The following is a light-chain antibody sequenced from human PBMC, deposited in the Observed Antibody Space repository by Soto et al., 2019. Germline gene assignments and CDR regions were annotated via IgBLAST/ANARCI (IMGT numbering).Light chain of an antibody. CDR1: QDINSR. CDR3: LQVKSFPRT. V-gene: IGKV1-12*01. J-gene: IGKJ1*01. CDR2: AAS. Sequence: DIQMTQSPSSVSASVGDTVTITCRASQDINSRLAWFQQKLGRAPKYLIQAASILQSGFPSRFAGSGSGTDFTLTINTLQPEDFATYYCLQVKSFPRTFGQGTKVDIK.